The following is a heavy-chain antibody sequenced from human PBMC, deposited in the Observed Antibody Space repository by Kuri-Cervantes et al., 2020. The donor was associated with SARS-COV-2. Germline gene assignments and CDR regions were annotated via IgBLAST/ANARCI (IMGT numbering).Heavy chain of an antibody. V-gene: IGHV4-34*01. CDR2: VNHSGST. CDR3: ARRGLGNYYGSGSYQNAFDI. J-gene: IGHJ3*02. D-gene: IGHD3-10*01. Sequence: SQTLSLTCAVYGGSFSGYYWSWIRQPPGKGLEWIGEVNHSGSTNYNPSLKSRVTISVDTSKNQFSLKLSSVTAADTAVYYCARRGLGNYYGSGSYQNAFDIWGQGAMVTVSS. CDR1: GGSFSGYY.